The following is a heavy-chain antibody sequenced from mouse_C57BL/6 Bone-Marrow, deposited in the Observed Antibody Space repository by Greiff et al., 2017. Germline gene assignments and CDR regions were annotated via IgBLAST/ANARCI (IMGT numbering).Heavy chain of an antibody. V-gene: IGHV5-16*01. J-gene: IGHJ3*01. D-gene: IGHD2-2*01. CDR1: GFTFSDYY. CDR2: INYDGSST. Sequence: EVHLVESEGGLVQPGSSMKLSCTASGFTFSDYYMAWVRQVPEKGLEWVANINYDGSSTYYLDSLKSRFIISRDNAKNILYLQMSSLKSEDTATYYCARIYYGYDFWFAYWGQGTLVTVSA. CDR3: ARIYYGYDFWFAY.